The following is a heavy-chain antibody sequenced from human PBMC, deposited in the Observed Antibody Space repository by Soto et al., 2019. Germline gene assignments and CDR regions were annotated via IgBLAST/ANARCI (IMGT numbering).Heavy chain of an antibody. CDR2: INPSSGNT. Sequence: ASVKVSCKASGYTFTNNFLHWVRQAPGQGLQWMGIINPSSGNTTYAQKFQGRVTITRDTSTSTIYMDLNSLGPEDSAVYFCATTRVLKKRPMDHYYGVDVWGHGTTVTVSS. J-gene: IGHJ6*02. V-gene: IGHV1-46*01. D-gene: IGHD6-25*01. CDR3: ATTRVLKKRPMDHYYGVDV. CDR1: GYTFTNNF.